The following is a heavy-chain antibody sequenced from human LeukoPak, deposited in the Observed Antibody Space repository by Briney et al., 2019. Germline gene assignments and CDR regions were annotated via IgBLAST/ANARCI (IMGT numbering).Heavy chain of an antibody. CDR1: GFTFSDYY. V-gene: IGHV3-11*04. Sequence: PGGSLRLSCAASGFTFSDYYMGWIRQARGKGREWVSYIDRGGNGKHYADSVKGRFTISRDNTKHSLFLQMNDLRDEDTAVYYCARDGDQMYEVYDYWGQGTLVTVSS. J-gene: IGHJ4*02. CDR3: ARDGDQMYEVYDY. CDR2: IDRGGNGK. D-gene: IGHD1-14*01.